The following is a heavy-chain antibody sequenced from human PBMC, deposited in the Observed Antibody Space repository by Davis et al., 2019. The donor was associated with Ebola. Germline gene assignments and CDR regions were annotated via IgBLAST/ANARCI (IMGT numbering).Heavy chain of an antibody. V-gene: IGHV1-18*01. J-gene: IGHJ5*02. CDR1: GYTFSGYA. CDR3: ARDATTVTTIWFDP. Sequence: AASVKVSCKTSGYTFSGYAISWVRQAPGQGLEWIGRINAYNGHTNYAQKFQGRVTVSTDTSTSIAYMELRSLRSDDTAVYYCARDATTVTTIWFDPWGQGTLVTVSS. D-gene: IGHD4-17*01. CDR2: INAYNGHT.